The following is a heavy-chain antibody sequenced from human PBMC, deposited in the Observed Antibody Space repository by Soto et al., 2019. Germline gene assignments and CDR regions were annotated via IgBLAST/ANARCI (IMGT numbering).Heavy chain of an antibody. V-gene: IGHV3-48*01. Sequence: EVQLVESGGGLVQPGGSLRLSCAASGFTFSSYSMNWVRQAPGKGLEWVSYISSSSSTIYYADSVKGRFTISRDNAKNSLYLQMNSLRAEDTAVYYCARVFEQWLVSYCCGMDVWGQGTTVTVSS. D-gene: IGHD6-19*01. J-gene: IGHJ6*02. CDR1: GFTFSSYS. CDR3: ARVFEQWLVSYCCGMDV. CDR2: ISSSSSTI.